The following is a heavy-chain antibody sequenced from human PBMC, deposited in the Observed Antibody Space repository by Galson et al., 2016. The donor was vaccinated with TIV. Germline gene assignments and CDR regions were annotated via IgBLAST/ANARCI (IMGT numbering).Heavy chain of an antibody. Sequence: QSGAEVKKPGESLRISCKASGYTFSNYGVSWVRQAPGQGLEWMGWISAFDGNTHYTQTLQGRVSMTTDTSTSTAYMELRSLRSDDTAIYYCARDRGSMTMILVIDYYYGMDVWGQGTTVTISS. CDR3: ARDRGSMTMILVIDYYYGMDV. J-gene: IGHJ6*02. D-gene: IGHD3-22*01. CDR2: ISAFDGNT. CDR1: GYTFSNYG. V-gene: IGHV1-18*04.